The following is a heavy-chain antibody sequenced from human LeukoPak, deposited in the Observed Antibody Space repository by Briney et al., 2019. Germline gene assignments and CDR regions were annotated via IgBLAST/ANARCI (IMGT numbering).Heavy chain of an antibody. CDR2: ISGSGTI. D-gene: IGHD3-10*01. CDR3: ARSYGSGSYYNVPYAFDI. J-gene: IGHJ3*02. V-gene: IGHV4-4*07. CDR1: GGSINSY. Sequence: SETLSLTCTVSGGSINSYWSWIRQPAGKGLEWIGRISGSGTITYNPALQSRLSISIDTSKNQFSLKLMSVTAADTAVYYCARSYGSGSYYNVPYAFDIWGQGTMVTVSS.